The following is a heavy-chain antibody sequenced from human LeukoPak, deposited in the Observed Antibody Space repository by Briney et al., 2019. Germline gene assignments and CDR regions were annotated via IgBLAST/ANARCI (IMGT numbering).Heavy chain of an antibody. V-gene: IGHV4-4*07. CDR1: GGSIRSYF. Sequence: SETLSLTCTVSGGSIRSYFWTWIRQPAGKGLEWIGLIYTNGSTNYNPSLKSRDTMSVDMSKNQFSLKLNSVTAADTAVYYCARDLIAAAGTQAYYYGTDVWGQGTTVTVSS. J-gene: IGHJ6*02. D-gene: IGHD6-13*01. CDR3: ARDLIAAAGTQAYYYGTDV. CDR2: IYTNGST.